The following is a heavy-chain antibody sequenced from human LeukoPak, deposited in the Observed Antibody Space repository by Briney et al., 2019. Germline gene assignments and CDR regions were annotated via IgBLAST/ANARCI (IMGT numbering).Heavy chain of an antibody. V-gene: IGHV4-39*07. Sequence: SQTLSLTCTVSGGSISSGSYYWSWIRQPAGKGLEWIGSIYYSGSTYYNPSLKSRVTISVDTSKNQFSLKLSSVTAADTAVYYCAREGIAVAFDYWGQGTLVTVSS. CDR3: AREGIAVAFDY. D-gene: IGHD6-19*01. J-gene: IGHJ4*02. CDR2: IYYSGST. CDR1: GGSISSGSYY.